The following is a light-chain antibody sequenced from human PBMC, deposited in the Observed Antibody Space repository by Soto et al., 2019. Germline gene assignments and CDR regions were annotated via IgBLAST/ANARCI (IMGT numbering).Light chain of an antibody. Sequence: QTVVTQEPSFSVSPGGTVTLTCGLTSGSVSTTYYPSGYQQTPGQAPRTLIYSTNIRSSGVTDRFSGSILGNKAALTVTGAQADGQSDYHCMLYMGGGLVVFGGGTKVTVL. CDR2: STN. CDR1: SGSVSTTYY. CDR3: MLYMGGGLVV. J-gene: IGLJ2*01. V-gene: IGLV8-61*01.